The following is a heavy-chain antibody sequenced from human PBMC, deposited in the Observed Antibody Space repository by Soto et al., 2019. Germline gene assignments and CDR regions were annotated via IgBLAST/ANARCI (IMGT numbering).Heavy chain of an antibody. D-gene: IGHD3-22*01. Sequence: GGSLRLSCAASGFTFSSYWMHWVRQAPGKGLVWVSRINSDGSSTNYADSVKGRFTISRDNAKNTLYLQMNSLRAEDTAVHYCARNGDSSDYRGWFDPWGQGTLVTVSS. V-gene: IGHV3-74*01. CDR2: INSDGSST. CDR3: ARNGDSSDYRGWFDP. J-gene: IGHJ5*02. CDR1: GFTFSSYW.